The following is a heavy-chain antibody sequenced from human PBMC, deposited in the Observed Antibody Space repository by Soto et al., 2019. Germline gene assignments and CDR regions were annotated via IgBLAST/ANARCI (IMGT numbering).Heavy chain of an antibody. CDR2: ISSSSSYI. V-gene: IGHV3-21*01. CDR1: GVSFSSYS. Sequence: WGPMRVSCAAAGVSFSSYSMNWVRQAPGKGLEWVSSISSSSSYIYYADSVKGRFTISRDNAKNSLYLQMNSLRAEDTAVYYCARDGYSRYWGQGTLVTVSS. CDR3: ARDGYSRY. D-gene: IGHD6-13*01. J-gene: IGHJ4*02.